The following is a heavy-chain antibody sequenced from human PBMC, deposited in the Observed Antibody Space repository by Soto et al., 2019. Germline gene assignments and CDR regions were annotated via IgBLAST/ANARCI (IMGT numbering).Heavy chain of an antibody. CDR2: ISYDGSNK. Sequence: VQLVESGGGVVQPGRSLRLSCAASGFTFSSYAMHWVRQAPGKGLEWVAVISYDGSNKYYADSVKGRFTISRDNSKNTLYLQMNSLRAEDTAVYYCARDRRSGSYPGELYYFDYWGQGTLVTVSS. J-gene: IGHJ4*02. V-gene: IGHV3-30-3*01. CDR3: ARDRRSGSYPGELYYFDY. D-gene: IGHD1-26*01. CDR1: GFTFSSYA.